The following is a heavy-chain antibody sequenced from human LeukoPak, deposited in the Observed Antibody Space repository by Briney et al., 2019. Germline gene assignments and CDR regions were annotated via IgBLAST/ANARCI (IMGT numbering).Heavy chain of an antibody. Sequence: SETLSLTCTVSGGSISSGGYYWSWIRQHPGKGLEWIGYIYYSGSTYYNPSLKSRVTISVDTSKNQFSLKLSSVTAADTAVYYCARGGYKGPFDPWGQGTLVTVSS. J-gene: IGHJ5*02. V-gene: IGHV4-31*03. CDR1: GGSISSGGYY. CDR2: IYYSGST. D-gene: IGHD5-24*01. CDR3: ARGGYKGPFDP.